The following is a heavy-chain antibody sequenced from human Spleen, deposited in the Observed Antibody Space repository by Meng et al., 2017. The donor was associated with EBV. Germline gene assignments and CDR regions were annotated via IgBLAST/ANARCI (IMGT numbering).Heavy chain of an antibody. D-gene: IGHD3-22*01. CDR3: AWGGVDYYDRSACG. CDR2: IYHCMDT. V-gene: IGHV4-4*02. J-gene: IGHJ4*02. CDR1: VCPISISTL. Sequence: QLQHHGPGLVLPLGTSSLICAVSVCPISISTLWDWVRQALVKRLGWIAEIYHCMDTNYTPSLKCPVTISVGKSKHQFSLEVRSVTAADTAVSYCAWGGVDYYDRSACGWGQGALVTVSS.